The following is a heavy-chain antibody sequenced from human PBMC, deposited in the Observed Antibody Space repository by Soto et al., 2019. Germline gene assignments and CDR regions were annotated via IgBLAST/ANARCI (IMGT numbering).Heavy chain of an antibody. D-gene: IGHD5-12*01. CDR2: IIPIFGTA. J-gene: IGHJ4*02. CDR3: ASSPYSGYDLPFDY. Sequence: QVQLVQSGAEVKKPGSSVEVSCKASGGTFSSYAISWVRQAPGQGLEWMGGIIPIFGTANYAQKFQGRVTITADESTSTAYMELSSLRSEDTAVYYCASSPYSGYDLPFDYWGQGTLVTVSS. V-gene: IGHV1-69*01. CDR1: GGTFSSYA.